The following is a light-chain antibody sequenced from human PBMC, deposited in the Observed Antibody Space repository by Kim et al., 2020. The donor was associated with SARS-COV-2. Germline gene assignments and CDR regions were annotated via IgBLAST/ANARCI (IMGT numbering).Light chain of an antibody. CDR1: QTLNNND. CDR3: QQYAFSMLT. CDR2: GAS. V-gene: IGKV3-20*01. Sequence: EAVLAQSPSILSMSPGDRASLSCRASQTLNNNDLAWYQQKPGQAPRLLIYGASTRAAGVPDRFSGSGSGTDFTLTVNRLEPEDFAVYYCQQYAFSMLTFGQGTRVEI. J-gene: IGKJ1*01.